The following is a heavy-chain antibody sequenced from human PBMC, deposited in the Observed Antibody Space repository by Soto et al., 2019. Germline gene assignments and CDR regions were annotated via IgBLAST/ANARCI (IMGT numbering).Heavy chain of an antibody. J-gene: IGHJ4*02. Sequence: QVQLVESGGGVVQPGRSLRLSCAASGFTFSSYGRHWVRQAPGKGLEWVAVIWYDGSNKYYADSVKGRFTISRDNSKNTLYLQMNSLRAEDTAVYYCAREVTAVAGTWGFDYWGQGTLVTVSS. D-gene: IGHD6-19*01. CDR1: GFTFSSYG. V-gene: IGHV3-33*01. CDR2: IWYDGSNK. CDR3: AREVTAVAGTWGFDY.